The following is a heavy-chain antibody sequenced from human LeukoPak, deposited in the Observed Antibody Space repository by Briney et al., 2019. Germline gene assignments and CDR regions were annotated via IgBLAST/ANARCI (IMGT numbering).Heavy chain of an antibody. J-gene: IGHJ4*02. V-gene: IGHV4-34*01. CDR2: INHSGST. Sequence: PSETLSLTCAVYGGSFSGYYWCWIRQPPGKGLEWIGEINHSGSTNYNPSLKSRVTISVDTSKNQFSLKLSSVTAADTAVYYCARYGVAGTDAIDYWGQGTLVTVSS. CDR3: ARYGVAGTDAIDY. D-gene: IGHD6-19*01. CDR1: GGSFSGYY.